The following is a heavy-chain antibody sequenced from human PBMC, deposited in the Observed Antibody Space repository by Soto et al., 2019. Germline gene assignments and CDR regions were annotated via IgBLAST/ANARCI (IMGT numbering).Heavy chain of an antibody. CDR1: GYTFTSYG. D-gene: IGHD3-10*01. J-gene: IGHJ4*02. CDR3: ARLWFGELSPNFDY. Sequence: ASVKVSCKASGYTFTSYGISWVRQAPGQGLEWMGWISAYNGNTNYAQELQGRVTMTTDTSTSTAYMELRSLRSDDTAVYYCARLWFGELSPNFDYWGQGTLVTVPQ. V-gene: IGHV1-18*01. CDR2: ISAYNGNT.